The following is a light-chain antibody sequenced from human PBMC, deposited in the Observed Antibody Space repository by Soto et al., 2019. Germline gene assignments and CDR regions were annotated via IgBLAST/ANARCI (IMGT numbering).Light chain of an antibody. V-gene: IGLV9-49*01. CDR2: VGTGGIVG. CDR3: GADHGSGSNFVLV. J-gene: IGLJ3*02. CDR1: SGYSNYK. Sequence: QSVLTQPPSASASLGASVTLTCTLSSGYSNYKVDWYQQRPGKGPRFVMRVGTGGIVGSKGDGIPDRFSVLGSGLNRYLTIKNIQEEDESDYHCGADHGSGSNFVLVFGGGTKFTVL.